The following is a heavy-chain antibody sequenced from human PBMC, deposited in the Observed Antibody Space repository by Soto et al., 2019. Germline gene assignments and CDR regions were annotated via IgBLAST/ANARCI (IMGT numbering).Heavy chain of an antibody. D-gene: IGHD3-16*01. CDR2: INAGNGNT. V-gene: IGHV1-3*01. J-gene: IGHJ4*02. Sequence: QVQLVQSGAEVKKPGASVKVSCKASGYTFTSYAMHWVRQAPGQRLEWMGWINAGNGNTKYSQKFQGRVTITRDTYASTAYMALSSLRSEDTAVYYCARGEFLSYDDYWGQGTLVTVSS. CDR1: GYTFTSYA. CDR3: ARGEFLSYDDY.